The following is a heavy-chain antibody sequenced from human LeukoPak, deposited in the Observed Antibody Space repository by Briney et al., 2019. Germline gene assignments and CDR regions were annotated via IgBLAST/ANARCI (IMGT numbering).Heavy chain of an antibody. J-gene: IGHJ4*02. CDR2: IYTGGSA. V-gene: IGHV3-66*01. Sequence: GGSLRLSCAASGFTFSSYWMTWVRQAPGKGLEWVSVIYTGGSAYYADSVKGRFSISRDNSKNTLYLQMNSLRAEDAAVYFCASLDYWGLGTLVTVSS. CDR3: ASLDY. CDR1: GFTFSSYW.